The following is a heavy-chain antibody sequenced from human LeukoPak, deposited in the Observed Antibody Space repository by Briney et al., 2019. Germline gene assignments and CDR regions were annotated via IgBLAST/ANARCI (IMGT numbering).Heavy chain of an antibody. D-gene: IGHD3-22*01. Sequence: GASVKVSCKASGSILSGYHMHWVRQAPGQGLEWMGWINPDNGDTNPAQQFQGRVTMTRDASISTAYMELRRLRSDDTAVYYCSKIANYYYDSGNYRSSYSYMDVWGKGTTVTVSS. CDR3: SKIANYYYDSGNYRSSYSYMDV. CDR1: GSILSGYH. V-gene: IGHV1-2*02. CDR2: INPDNGDT. J-gene: IGHJ6*03.